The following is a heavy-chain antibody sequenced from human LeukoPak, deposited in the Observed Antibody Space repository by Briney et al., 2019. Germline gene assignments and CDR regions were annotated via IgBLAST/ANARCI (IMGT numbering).Heavy chain of an antibody. Sequence: PSETLSLTCTVSGGSISSHYWSWIRQPPGKGLEWIGYIYYSGSTNYNPSLKSRVTMSVDTSKNQFSLKLSSVTAADTAVYYCARGGGGYCSGGSCPSAFDIWGQGTMVTVSS. CDR3: ARGGGGYCSGGSCPSAFDI. V-gene: IGHV4-59*11. CDR2: IYYSGST. CDR1: GGSISSHY. J-gene: IGHJ3*02. D-gene: IGHD2-15*01.